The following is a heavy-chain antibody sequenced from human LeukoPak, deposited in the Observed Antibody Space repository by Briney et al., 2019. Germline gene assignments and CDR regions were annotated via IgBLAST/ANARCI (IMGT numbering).Heavy chain of an antibody. Sequence: PGGSLRLSCAASGFTVSSNYMSWVRQAPGKGLEWVSVIYSGGSTYYADSVKGRFTISRDNSKNTLYLQMNSLRAEDTAVYYCAKDLGRGGYNLRTFDYWGQGTLVTVSS. CDR3: AKDLGRGGYNLRTFDY. CDR2: IYSGGST. V-gene: IGHV3-66*02. CDR1: GFTVSSNY. J-gene: IGHJ4*02. D-gene: IGHD5-24*01.